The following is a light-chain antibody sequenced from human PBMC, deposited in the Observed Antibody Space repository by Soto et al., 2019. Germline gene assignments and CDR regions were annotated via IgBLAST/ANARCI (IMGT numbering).Light chain of an antibody. CDR1: QSISRF. J-gene: IGKJ3*01. CDR2: DTS. Sequence: EVVLTQSPAILSLSPGERATLSCRASQSISRFVAWYQQKPGLAPRLLIYDTSNRATGIPARFSGSGSETDFTLTITSLETEDFAMYYCQQRAKWRRTFGPGTKVDIK. V-gene: IGKV3-11*01. CDR3: QQRAKWRRT.